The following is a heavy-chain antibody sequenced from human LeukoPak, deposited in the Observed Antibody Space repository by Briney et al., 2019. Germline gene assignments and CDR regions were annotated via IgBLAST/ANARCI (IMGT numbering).Heavy chain of an antibody. V-gene: IGHV3-53*01. D-gene: IGHD6-13*01. CDR2: IYSGGST. J-gene: IGHJ4*02. CDR3: AGSSRKYYFEY. Sequence: GGSLRLSCAASGFTVSTNYMSWVRQAPGKGLEWVSLIYSGGSTYYADSVKGRFTNSRDNSENTLFLQMNSLRVEDTAMYYCAGSSRKYYFEYWGQGTLVTVSS. CDR1: GFTVSTNY.